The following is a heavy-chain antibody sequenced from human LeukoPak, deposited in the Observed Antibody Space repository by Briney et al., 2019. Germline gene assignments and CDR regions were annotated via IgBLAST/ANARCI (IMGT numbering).Heavy chain of an antibody. D-gene: IGHD6-19*01. V-gene: IGHV1-2*02. CDR1: GYTFTGYY. CDR2: INPNSGGT. CDR3: ARDMAAAVAGWLFDY. J-gene: IGHJ4*02. Sequence: ASVKVSCKASGYTFTGYYMHWVRQAPGQGLEWVGWINPNSGGTNYAQKFQGRVTMTRDTSISTAYMELSRLRSDDTAVYYCARDMAAAVAGWLFDYWGQGTLVTVSS.